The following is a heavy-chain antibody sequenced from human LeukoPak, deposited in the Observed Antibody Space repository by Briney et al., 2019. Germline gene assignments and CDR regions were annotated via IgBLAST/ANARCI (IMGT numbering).Heavy chain of an antibody. CDR2: ISSSSSYI. J-gene: IGHJ5*02. V-gene: IGHV3-21*04. CDR1: GFTFSSYG. CDR3: ARTLTAMGHNWFDP. D-gene: IGHD5-18*01. Sequence: GGSLRLSCAASGFTFSSYGMSWVRQAPGKGLEWVSSISSSSSYIYYADSVKGRFTISRDNAKNSLYLQMNSLRAEDTAVYYCARTLTAMGHNWFDPWGQGTLVTVSS.